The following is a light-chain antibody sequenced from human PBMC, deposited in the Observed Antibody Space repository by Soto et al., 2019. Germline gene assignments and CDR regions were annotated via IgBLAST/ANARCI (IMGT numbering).Light chain of an antibody. J-gene: IGKJ1*01. V-gene: IGKV3-20*01. CDR2: GAS. CDR1: QSVTSTY. CDR3: QQYTGSPPT. Sequence: EIVLTQSPGTLSLSPGERATLSCRASQSVTSTYLAWYQQKPGQAPRLLIYGASSRATGIPARFSGSGSGTDVTLTISILESEDFAVYYCQQYTGSPPTFGQGTKVEIK.